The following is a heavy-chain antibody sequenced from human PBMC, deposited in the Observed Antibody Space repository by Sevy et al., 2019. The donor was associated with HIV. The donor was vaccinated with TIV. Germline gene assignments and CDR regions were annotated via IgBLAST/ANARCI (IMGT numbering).Heavy chain of an antibody. Sequence: SETLSLTCTVSGGSISSGGYYWSWIRQHPGKGLEWIGYIYYSGSTYYNPSLKSRVTISVDTSKNQFSLKLSSVTTADTAVYYCARRDSSVYDAFDIWGQGTMVTVSS. CDR2: IYYSGST. D-gene: IGHD3-22*01. CDR1: GGSISSGGYY. CDR3: ARRDSSVYDAFDI. V-gene: IGHV4-31*03. J-gene: IGHJ3*02.